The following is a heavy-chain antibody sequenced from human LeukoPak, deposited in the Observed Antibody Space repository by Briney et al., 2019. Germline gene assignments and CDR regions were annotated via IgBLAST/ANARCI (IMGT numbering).Heavy chain of an antibody. CDR3: AIHLRDNWFDP. V-gene: IGHV3-23*01. CDR1: GFTFSSYA. CDR2: ISGSGGST. Sequence: GGSLRLSCAASGFTFSSYAMSWVRQAPGKGLAWVSAISGSGGSTYYADSVKGRVTITRDNSKNTVYMQMNSLRAEDTAVYYCAIHLRDNWFDPWGQGTLVTVSS. J-gene: IGHJ5*02.